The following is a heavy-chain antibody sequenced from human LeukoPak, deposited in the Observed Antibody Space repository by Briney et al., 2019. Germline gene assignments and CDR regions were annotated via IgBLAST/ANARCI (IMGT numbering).Heavy chain of an antibody. J-gene: IGHJ4*02. Sequence: SETLSLTCAVYGGSFSGYYWSWIRQPPGKGLEWIGELNHSESTNYNPSLKSRVTIAVDTSKNQFSLKLSSVTAADTAVYYCARVKVVPAAMYDYWGQGTLVTVSS. CDR3: ARVKVVPAAMYDY. CDR2: LNHSEST. D-gene: IGHD2-2*01. CDR1: GGSFSGYY. V-gene: IGHV4-34*01.